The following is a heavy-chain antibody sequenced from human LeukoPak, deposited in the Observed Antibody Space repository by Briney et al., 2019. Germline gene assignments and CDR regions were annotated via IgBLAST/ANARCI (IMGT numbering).Heavy chain of an antibody. J-gene: IGHJ4*02. V-gene: IGHV1-69*05. D-gene: IGHD3-22*01. CDR3: ARAYYYDSSGYYYYFDY. CDR2: IIPIFGTA. Sequence: SVKVSCKASGGTFSSYAISWVRQAPGQGLEWMGGIIPIFGTANYAQKFQGRVTITKDESTSTAYMELSSLRSEDTAVYYCARAYYYDSSGYYYYFDYWGQGTLVTVSS. CDR1: GGTFSSYA.